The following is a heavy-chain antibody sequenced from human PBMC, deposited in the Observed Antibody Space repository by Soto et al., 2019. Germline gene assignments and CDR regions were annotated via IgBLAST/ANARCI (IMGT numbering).Heavy chain of an antibody. Sequence: PSETLSLTCTVSGDSISRDYWSWIRQPPGKGLEWIGYIYSSGSTNYNPSLKSRVTISIDTSRSQFSLTMTSVTAADTAVYYCAKHRRDGYNYYLHGDFDYWGQGTLVTVSS. D-gene: IGHD5-12*01. CDR1: GDSISRDY. CDR2: IYSSGST. J-gene: IGHJ4*02. V-gene: IGHV4-59*08. CDR3: AKHRRDGYNYYLHGDFDY.